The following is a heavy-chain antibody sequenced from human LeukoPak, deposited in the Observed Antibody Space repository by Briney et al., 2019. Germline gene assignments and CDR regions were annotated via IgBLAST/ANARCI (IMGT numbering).Heavy chain of an antibody. J-gene: IGHJ4*02. D-gene: IGHD3-10*01. V-gene: IGHV3-7*01. CDR2: MKKEGSET. Sequence: PGGSLRLSCVVSGFTFSSYSMIWVRQAPGKGQQWVANMKKEGSETNYGDSVKGRFTISRDNAKNSLYLQMNSLRAEDTAVYYCGRHRSGSGTYFIDHWGQGTLVSVSS. CDR3: GRHRSGSGTYFIDH. CDR1: GFTFSSYS.